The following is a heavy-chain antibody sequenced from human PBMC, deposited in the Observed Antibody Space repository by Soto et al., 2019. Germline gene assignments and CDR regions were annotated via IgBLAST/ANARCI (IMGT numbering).Heavy chain of an antibody. CDR2: SRSRVDKYAT. Sequence: EVQLVESGGGLVQPGGSLRLSCATFGITFSDHDMDWVRQAPGKGLEWLGRSRSRVDKYATDYAASVRGRFTFSRDDSKSSLSLQMRSLKTGDTAMYYCVLWVRGLINYWGQGTLVTVSS. CDR3: VLWVRGLINY. V-gene: IGHV3-72*01. CDR1: GITFSDHD. J-gene: IGHJ4*02. D-gene: IGHD3-10*01.